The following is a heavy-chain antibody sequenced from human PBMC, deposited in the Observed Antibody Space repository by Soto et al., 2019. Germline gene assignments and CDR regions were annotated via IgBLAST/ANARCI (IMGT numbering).Heavy chain of an antibody. CDR2: TYYRSKWYN. J-gene: IGHJ4*02. V-gene: IGHV6-1*01. Sequence: SKPLSLTCVISGDSVSSNSAAWNWIRQSPSRGLEWLGRTYYRSKWYNDYAVSVKSRITINPDTSKNQFSLQLNSVTPEDTAVYYCARDRGWYTHFADCGQGTGVAVAS. CDR1: GDSVSSNSAA. D-gene: IGHD6-19*01. CDR3: ARDRGWYTHFAD.